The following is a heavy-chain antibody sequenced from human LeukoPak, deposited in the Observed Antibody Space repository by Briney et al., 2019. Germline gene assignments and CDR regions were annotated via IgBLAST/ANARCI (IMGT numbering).Heavy chain of an antibody. Sequence: SETLSLTCTVSGGSISSYYWSWIRQPPGKGLEWIGEINHSGSTNYNPSLKSRVTISVDTSKNQFSLKLSSVTAADTAVYYCARGDYSSSWYGYYYYYMDVWGKGTTVTVSS. CDR2: INHSGST. CDR1: GGSISSYY. CDR3: ARGDYSSSWYGYYYYYMDV. D-gene: IGHD6-13*01. V-gene: IGHV4-34*01. J-gene: IGHJ6*03.